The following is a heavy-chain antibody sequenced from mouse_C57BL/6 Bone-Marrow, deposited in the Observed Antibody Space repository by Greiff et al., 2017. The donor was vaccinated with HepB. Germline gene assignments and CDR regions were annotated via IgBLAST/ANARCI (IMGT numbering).Heavy chain of an antibody. Sequence: EVQRVESGEGLVKPGGSLNLSCAASGFTFSSYAMSWVRQTPEKRLEWVAYISSGGDYIYYADTVKGRFTISRDNARNTLYLQMSSLKSEDTAMYYCTRAAWYFDVWGTGTTVTVSS. CDR3: TRAAWYFDV. V-gene: IGHV5-9-1*02. CDR2: ISSGGDYI. CDR1: GFTFSSYA. J-gene: IGHJ1*03.